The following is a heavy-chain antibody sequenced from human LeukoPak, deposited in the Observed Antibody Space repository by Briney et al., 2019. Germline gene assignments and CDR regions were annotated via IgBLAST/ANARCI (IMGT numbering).Heavy chain of an antibody. CDR1: GDSVSSNSAV. D-gene: IGHD3-22*01. V-gene: IGHV6-1*01. J-gene: IGHJ6*02. CDR3: ARYDSSDYYGMDV. Sequence: SQTLSLTCAISGDSVSSNSAVWNWIRQSPSSGLEWLGRTYYRSKWYNDYAVSVKSRITFNPDTSKNQFSLQLNSVTPEDTAVYYCARYDSSDYYGMDVWGQGTTVTVSS. CDR2: TYYRSKWYN.